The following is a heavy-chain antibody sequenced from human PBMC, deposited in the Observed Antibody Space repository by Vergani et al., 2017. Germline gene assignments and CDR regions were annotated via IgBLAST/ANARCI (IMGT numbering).Heavy chain of an antibody. Sequence: VQLVESGGGVVRPGGSLRLSCAASGFTFSSYAMHWVRQAPGKGLEWVAVISYDGSNKYYADSVKGRFTISRDNSKNTLYLQMNSLRAEDTAVYYCARDICSSTSCYVADYWGQGTLVTVSS. CDR2: ISYDGSNK. CDR1: GFTFSSYA. J-gene: IGHJ4*02. D-gene: IGHD2-2*01. CDR3: ARDICSSTSCYVADY. V-gene: IGHV3-30-3*01.